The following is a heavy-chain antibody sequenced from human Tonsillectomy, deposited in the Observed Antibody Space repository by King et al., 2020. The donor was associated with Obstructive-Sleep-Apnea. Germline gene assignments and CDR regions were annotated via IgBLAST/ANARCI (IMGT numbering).Heavy chain of an antibody. CDR2: ISSSGSYI. J-gene: IGHJ5*02. CDR1: GFTFSSYT. CDR3: ARAPGDYDSSGYYYSNWFDP. V-gene: IGHV3-21*01. Sequence: DVQLVESGGGLVKPGGSLRLSCAASGFTFSSYTMNWVRQAPGKGLEWVSSISSSGSYIYYADSVKGRFTISRDNAKNSLYLQMNSLRAEDTAVYYCARAPGDYDSSGYYYSNWFDPWGQGTLVTVSS. D-gene: IGHD3-22*01.